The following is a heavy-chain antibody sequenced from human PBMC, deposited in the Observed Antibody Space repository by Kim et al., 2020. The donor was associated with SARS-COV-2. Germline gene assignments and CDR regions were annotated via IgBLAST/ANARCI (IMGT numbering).Heavy chain of an antibody. Sequence: DSVDGRFTISRDNAKNSLYLQMNSLRAEDTAVYYCARGSSSHYYYYGMDVWGQGTTVTVSS. J-gene: IGHJ6*02. CDR3: ARGSSSHYYYYGMDV. D-gene: IGHD6-6*01. V-gene: IGHV3-21*01.